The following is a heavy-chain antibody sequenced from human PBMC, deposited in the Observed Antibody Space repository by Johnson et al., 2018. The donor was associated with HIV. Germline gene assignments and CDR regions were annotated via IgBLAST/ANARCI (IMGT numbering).Heavy chain of an antibody. J-gene: IGHJ3*02. Sequence: QMQLVESGGGVVQPGRSLRLSCAASGFTFSSYGMHWVRQAPGKGLEWVAVISYDGSNKYYADSVKGRFTISRDNSKNTLYLQMNSLRAEDTAVYYCARDRVWFGELYAFDIWGQGTMVTVSS. CDR1: GFTFSSYG. CDR2: ISYDGSNK. CDR3: ARDRVWFGELYAFDI. D-gene: IGHD3-10*01. V-gene: IGHV3-30*03.